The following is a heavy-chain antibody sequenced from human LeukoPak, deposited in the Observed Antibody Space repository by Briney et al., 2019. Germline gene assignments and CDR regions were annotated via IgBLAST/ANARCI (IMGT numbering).Heavy chain of an antibody. D-gene: IGHD3-9*01. CDR3: AKADYDILTGFDY. J-gene: IGHJ4*02. CDR2: ICGGGGST. V-gene: IGHV3-23*01. CDR1: GFTFSSYA. Sequence: GGAPGLSFAAPGFTFSSYAMSWGRPAPGEGLEWISGICGGGGSTYYADSVKGRFTISRDNSKNTLYLQMNSLRAEDTAVYYCAKADYDILTGFDYWGQGTLVTVSS.